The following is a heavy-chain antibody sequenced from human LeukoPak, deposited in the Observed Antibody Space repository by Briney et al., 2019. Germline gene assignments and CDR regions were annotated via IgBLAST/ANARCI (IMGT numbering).Heavy chain of an antibody. D-gene: IGHD4-17*01. J-gene: IGHJ4*02. CDR3: ATGGVTTVTT. CDR1: GFIFSDYQ. CDR2: IKQDGTEK. V-gene: IGHV3-7*01. Sequence: GGSLRLSCAASGFIFSDYQMSWVRQAPGKGLEWVASIKQDGTEKHYVDSVKGRFTISRDNPKKSLYLQMNTLRVDDTAVYYCATGGVTTVTTWGQGTLVTVSS.